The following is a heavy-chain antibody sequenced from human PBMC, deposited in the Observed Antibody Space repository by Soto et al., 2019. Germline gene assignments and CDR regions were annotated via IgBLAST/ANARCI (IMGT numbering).Heavy chain of an antibody. CDR3: VRQVVVTSYYFDY. J-gene: IGHJ4*02. CDR2: IYHSGNK. V-gene: IGHV4-30-2*01. Sequence: SSTLSLTKAASGDFMNNADYSGAWIRQPPGKGLEWIGYIYHSGNKYSKPALRSRIIMSVNRTKNQFSLKLTLRTATNTAIYCWVRQVVVTSYYFDYWGPGTLVTVSS. CDR1: GDFMNNADYS. D-gene: IGHD1-26*01.